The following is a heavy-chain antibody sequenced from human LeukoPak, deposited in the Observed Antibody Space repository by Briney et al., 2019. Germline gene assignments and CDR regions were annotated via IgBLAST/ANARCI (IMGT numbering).Heavy chain of an antibody. Sequence: SQTLSLTCTVSGGSISSYYWSWIRQPAGKGLEWIGRIYTSGSTNYNPSLKSRVTMSVDTSKNQFSLKLSSVTAADTAVYYCARDWGIGYCSSTSCHGWFDPWGQGTLVTVSS. J-gene: IGHJ5*02. CDR2: IYTSGST. D-gene: IGHD2-2*01. CDR3: ARDWGIGYCSSTSCHGWFDP. V-gene: IGHV4-4*07. CDR1: GGSISSYY.